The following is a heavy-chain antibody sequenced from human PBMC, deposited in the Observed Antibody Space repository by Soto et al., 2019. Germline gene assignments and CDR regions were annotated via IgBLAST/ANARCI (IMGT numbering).Heavy chain of an antibody. J-gene: IGHJ2*01. CDR3: AKTPYGGHWYFDL. V-gene: IGHV3-23*01. D-gene: IGHD4-17*01. CDR1: GFTFSTYA. Sequence: EVQLLESGGGLVQPGESLRLSCAASGFTFSTYAMSWVRQAPGKGLEWVSDISGSGGSTYYADSVKGRFTISRDNSKNTLYLQMNSLRVEYTAVYYCAKTPYGGHWYFDLWGRGTLVTVSS. CDR2: ISGSGGST.